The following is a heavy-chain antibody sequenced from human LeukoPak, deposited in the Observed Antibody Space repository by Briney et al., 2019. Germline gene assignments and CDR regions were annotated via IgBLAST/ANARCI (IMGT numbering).Heavy chain of an antibody. Sequence: PSETLSLTCTVSGGSISSYYWSWIRQPPGKGLEWIGYIYYSVSSNYNPSLKSRVTISVDTSKDQFSLKLSSVTAADTAVYYCARLGGSIDYWGQGTLVTVSS. CDR3: ARLGGSIDY. CDR1: GGSISSYY. V-gene: IGHV4-59*01. CDR2: IYYSVSS. J-gene: IGHJ4*02.